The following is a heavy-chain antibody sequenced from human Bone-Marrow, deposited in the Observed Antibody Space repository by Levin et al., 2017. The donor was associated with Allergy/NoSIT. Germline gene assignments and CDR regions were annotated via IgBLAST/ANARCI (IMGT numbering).Heavy chain of an antibody. Sequence: PGGSLRLSCAASGFTFSDYYMSWIRQAPGKGLEWVSYISSSSSYTNYADSVKGRFTISRDNAKNSLYLQMNSLRAEDTAVYYCARERKEVRSRYSSGWYRFPEYFQHWGQGTLVTVSS. CDR3: ARERKEVRSRYSSGWYRFPEYFQH. CDR1: GFTFSDYY. CDR2: ISSSSSYT. V-gene: IGHV3-11*05. D-gene: IGHD6-19*01. J-gene: IGHJ1*01.